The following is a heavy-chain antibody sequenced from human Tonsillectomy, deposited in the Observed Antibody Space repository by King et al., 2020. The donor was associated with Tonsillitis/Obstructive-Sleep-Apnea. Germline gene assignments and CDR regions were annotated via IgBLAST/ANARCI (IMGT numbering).Heavy chain of an antibody. CDR2: INAGNGNT. V-gene: IGHV1-3*01. D-gene: IGHD2-15*01. CDR1: GYTFTSYA. J-gene: IGHJ4*02. CDR3: AREVVVAARGGPYFFDY. Sequence: VQLVQSGAEVKKPGASVKVSCTASGYTFTSYAMHWVRQAPGHRLEWMGWINAGNGNTKYSQKFQGRVTITRDTSASTAYMELSSLRSEDTAVYYCAREVVVAARGGPYFFDYWGRGTLVTVSS.